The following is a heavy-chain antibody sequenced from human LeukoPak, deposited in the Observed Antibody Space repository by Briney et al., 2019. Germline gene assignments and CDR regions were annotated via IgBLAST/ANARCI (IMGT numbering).Heavy chain of an antibody. D-gene: IGHD2-15*01. CDR1: GGTFSSYA. V-gene: IGHV1-69*05. Sequence: GASVKVSCKASGGTFSSYAISWVRQAPGQGLEWMGGIIPIFGTANYAQKLQGRVTMTTDTSTSTAYMELRSLRSDDTAVYYCARDLVVVVAAPGDYYYGMDVWGQGTTVTVSS. J-gene: IGHJ6*02. CDR2: IIPIFGTA. CDR3: ARDLVVVVAAPGDYYYGMDV.